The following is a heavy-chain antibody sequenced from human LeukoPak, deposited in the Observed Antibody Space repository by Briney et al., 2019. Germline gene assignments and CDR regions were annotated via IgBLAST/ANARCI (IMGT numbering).Heavy chain of an antibody. CDR1: GYTFTGYY. CDR3: ASSYSSGWTGDY. V-gene: IGHV1-8*02. Sequence: ASVKVSCKASGYTFTGYYLHWVRQATGQGLEWMGWMNPNSGNTGYAQKFQGRVTMTRNTSISTAYMELSSLRSEDTAVYYCASSYSSGWTGDYWGQGTLVTVSS. J-gene: IGHJ4*02. CDR2: MNPNSGNT. D-gene: IGHD6-19*01.